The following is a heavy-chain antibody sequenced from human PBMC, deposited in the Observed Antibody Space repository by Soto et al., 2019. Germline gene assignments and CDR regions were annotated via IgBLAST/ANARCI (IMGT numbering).Heavy chain of an antibody. CDR1: GLVFSSFW. CDR3: ARGHKGLEV. Sequence: EVQLVESGGDFVQPGGSLRLSCEASGLVFSSFWMGWVRQAPGKGLEWVAYIKQDGSEKYYVDSVKGRFTISRDNPKSSLYLPMNNLRAEDTAVYYCARGHKGLEVWGQGTTVTVSS. CDR2: IKQDGSEK. J-gene: IGHJ6*02. V-gene: IGHV3-7*01.